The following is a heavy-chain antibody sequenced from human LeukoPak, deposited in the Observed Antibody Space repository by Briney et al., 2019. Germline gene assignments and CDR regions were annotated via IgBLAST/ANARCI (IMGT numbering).Heavy chain of an antibody. V-gene: IGHV4-31*03. CDR3: ARETTVTYYFDY. Sequence: PSQTLSLTCTVSGGSISSGDYYWSWIRQHPGKGLEWIGYIYYSGSTYYNPSLKSRVTISVDTSKNQFSLKLSSVTAADTAVFYCARETTVTYYFDYWGQGTLVTVSS. CDR2: IYYSGST. J-gene: IGHJ4*02. CDR1: GGSISSGDYY. D-gene: IGHD4-17*01.